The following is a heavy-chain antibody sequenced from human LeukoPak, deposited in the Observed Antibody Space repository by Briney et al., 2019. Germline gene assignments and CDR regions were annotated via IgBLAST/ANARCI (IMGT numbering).Heavy chain of an antibody. J-gene: IGHJ4*02. CDR1: GFTFGDYA. D-gene: IGHD3-9*01. V-gene: IGHV3-49*04. Sequence: GGSLRLSCTASGFTFGDYAMSWVRQAPGKGLEWVGFIRSKAYGGTTEYAASVKGRFTISRDDSKSIAYLQMNSLKTEDTAVYYCTREGDILTSYYDYWGQGTLVTVSS. CDR2: IRSKAYGGTT. CDR3: TREGDILTSYYDY.